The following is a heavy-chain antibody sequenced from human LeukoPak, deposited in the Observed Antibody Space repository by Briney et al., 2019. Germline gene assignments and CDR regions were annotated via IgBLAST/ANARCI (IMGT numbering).Heavy chain of an antibody. D-gene: IGHD4-11*01. CDR3: ARGNPPSNQDV. J-gene: IGHJ6*04. Sequence: ASVKISSKASGYTFTGYYMHWVRHAPVQGLEWMGWINPNSGGTNYAQKFQGRVTMTRDTSISTVYMELSRLRSDDTAVYYCARGNPPSNQDVWGKGTTVIVSS. CDR2: INPNSGGT. V-gene: IGHV1-2*02. CDR1: GYTFTGYY.